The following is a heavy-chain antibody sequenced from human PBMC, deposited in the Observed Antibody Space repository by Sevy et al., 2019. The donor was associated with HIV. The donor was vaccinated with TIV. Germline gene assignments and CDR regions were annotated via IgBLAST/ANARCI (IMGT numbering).Heavy chain of an antibody. J-gene: IGHJ4*02. CDR2: INPSGGST. CDR1: GYTFTSYY. Sequence: ASVKVSCKASGYTFTSYYMHWVRQAPGQGLEWMGIINPSGGSTTYAQKFQGRVTMTRDTSTSTVYMDLSSLRSQDTAVYYCARGPRNLYYDSGGYYSDWGQGTLVTVSS. V-gene: IGHV1-46*01. D-gene: IGHD3-22*01. CDR3: ARGPRNLYYDSGGYYSD.